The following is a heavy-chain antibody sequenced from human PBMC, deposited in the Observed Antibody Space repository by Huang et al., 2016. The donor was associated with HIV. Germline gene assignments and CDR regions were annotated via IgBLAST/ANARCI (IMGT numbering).Heavy chain of an antibody. Sequence: QVQLKQWGAGLLKPSETLSLTCAVYGGAFRGSSWPWIRQCPEKGLERIGDINHNGKIIYNPSLSARVTISTDTSKNHFSLHLTSVTAADTALYYCARGFNYYASDNLGVYYFDSWGLGTLVTVSP. CDR2: INHNGKI. CDR1: GGAFRGSS. D-gene: IGHD3-10*01. CDR3: ARGFNYYASDNLGVYYFDS. V-gene: IGHV4-34*02. J-gene: IGHJ4*02.